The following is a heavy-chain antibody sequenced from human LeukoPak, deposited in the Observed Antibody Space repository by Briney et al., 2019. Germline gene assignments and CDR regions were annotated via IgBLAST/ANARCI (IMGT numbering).Heavy chain of an antibody. D-gene: IGHD2-21*01. CDR1: GITFSNSW. V-gene: IGHV3-7*01. Sequence: PGGSLRLSCTPSGITFSNSWMSWVRQAPGKGLEWVATIRPDGGEGYYADSVRGRFTISRDNSKNSFYLQMSSLRAEDTGVFYCARDVAYSAFDYWGQGTLVTVSS. CDR3: ARDVAYSAFDY. CDR2: IRPDGGEG. J-gene: IGHJ4*02.